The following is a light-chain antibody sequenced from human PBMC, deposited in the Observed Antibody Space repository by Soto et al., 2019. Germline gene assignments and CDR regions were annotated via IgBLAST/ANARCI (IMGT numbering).Light chain of an antibody. CDR2: GAS. CDR3: QQSGSCPGT. Sequence: EIVLTQSPGTLSLSPGERAILSCKASQIVGGNKITWYQRKSGQAPRLLIYGASYRPSGIPDRFSGSGSGTDFTLNISRMEPEDFAFYYCQQSGSCPGTFGQGTKVEVK. V-gene: IGKV3-20*01. J-gene: IGKJ1*01. CDR1: QIVGGNK.